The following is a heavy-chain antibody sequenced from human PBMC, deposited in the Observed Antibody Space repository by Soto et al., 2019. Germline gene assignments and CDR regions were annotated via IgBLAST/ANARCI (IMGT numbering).Heavy chain of an antibody. CDR3: ARDRYDSSEN. Sequence: GXSVKGSCKASGGTFSSYAISWGRQAPGQGLEWMGGIIPIFGTANYAQKFQGRVTITADESTSTAYMELSSLRSEDTAVYYCARDRYDSSENWGQGTLVTVSS. CDR1: GGTFSSYA. D-gene: IGHD3-22*01. CDR2: IIPIFGTA. V-gene: IGHV1-69*13. J-gene: IGHJ4*02.